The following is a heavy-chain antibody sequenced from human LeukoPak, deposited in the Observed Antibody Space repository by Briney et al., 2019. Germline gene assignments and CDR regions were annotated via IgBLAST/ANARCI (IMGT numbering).Heavy chain of an antibody. V-gene: IGHV1-8*01. J-gene: IGHJ4*02. D-gene: IGHD5/OR15-5a*01. CDR1: GYTFTSYD. CDR3: ARGVYPDY. Sequence: ASVKVSCKASGYTFTSYDINWVRQATGQGLEWMGWMNPNSGKTGYAQKFQGRITITRDTSISTSYMELTSLTSEDTAVYYCARGVYPDYWGQGTLVTVSS. CDR2: MNPNSGKT.